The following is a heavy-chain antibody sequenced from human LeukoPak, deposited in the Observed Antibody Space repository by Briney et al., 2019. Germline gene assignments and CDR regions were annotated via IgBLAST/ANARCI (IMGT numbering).Heavy chain of an antibody. V-gene: IGHV4-59*01. D-gene: IGHD5-24*01. Sequence: SETLSLTCIVSGGSMYNYYWSWIRQPPGGGIEWIGYIYSSGSTNYIPSLKSRVTISVDTYKNQFCLRLSSVTAADTAVYYCARDNADGYNYLGYWGQGTLVTVSS. J-gene: IGHJ4*02. CDR2: IYSSGST. CDR1: GGSMYNYY. CDR3: ARDNADGYNYLGY.